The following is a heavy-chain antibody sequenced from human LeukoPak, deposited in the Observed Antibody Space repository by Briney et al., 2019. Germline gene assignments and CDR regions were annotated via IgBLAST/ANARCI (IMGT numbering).Heavy chain of an antibody. CDR2: INPSGGST. J-gene: IGHJ4*02. Sequence: ASVKVSCKASGYTFTSYYMHWVRQAPGQGPEWMGMINPSGGSTTYAQKFQVRVTMTRDTSTSAVYMELSSLRSEDTAVYYCARSARSGFYPKYWGQGTLVTVSS. CDR1: GYTFTSYY. D-gene: IGHD3-3*01. CDR3: ARSARSGFYPKY. V-gene: IGHV1-46*01.